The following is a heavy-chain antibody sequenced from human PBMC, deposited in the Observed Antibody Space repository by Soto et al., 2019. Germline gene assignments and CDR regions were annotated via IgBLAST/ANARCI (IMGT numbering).Heavy chain of an antibody. D-gene: IGHD4-17*01. J-gene: IGHJ4*02. Sequence: QLQLQESGSGLVKPSQTLSLTCAVSGGSISSGGYSWSCIRQPPGKGLEWIGYIYHSGSTYYNPALKSRVTISVDRSKNQFSLKLSSVTAADTAVYYCARSYFDYAFDYWGQGTLVTVSS. CDR1: GGSISSGGYS. CDR3: ARSYFDYAFDY. CDR2: IYHSGST. V-gene: IGHV4-30-2*01.